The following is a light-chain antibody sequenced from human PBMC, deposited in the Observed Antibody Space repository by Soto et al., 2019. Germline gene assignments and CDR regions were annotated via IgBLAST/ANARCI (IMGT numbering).Light chain of an antibody. J-gene: IGKJ1*01. CDR3: QQYSSHST. CDR2: QAS. V-gene: IGKV1-5*03. Sequence: DIQMTQSPSTLSASVGDRVTITCRASQSTSSYLAWYQQKPGKAPKLLIYQASSLENGVPSRFSGSGSGTEFSLTISSLQPDDFATYYCQQYSSHSTFGQGTKVHIK. CDR1: QSTSSY.